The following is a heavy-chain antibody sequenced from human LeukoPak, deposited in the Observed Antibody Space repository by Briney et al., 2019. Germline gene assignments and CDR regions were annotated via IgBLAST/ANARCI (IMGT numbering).Heavy chain of an antibody. CDR1: GFTVSSNY. Sequence: PGGSLRLSCAASGFTVSSNYMSWVRQAPGKGLEWVGFIRSKAYGGTTEYAASVKGRFTISRDDSKSIAYLQMNSLKTEDTAVYYCTRDPSQRWLQADAFDIWGQGTMVTVSS. D-gene: IGHD5-24*01. CDR3: TRDPSQRWLQADAFDI. J-gene: IGHJ3*02. CDR2: IRSKAYGGTT. V-gene: IGHV3-49*04.